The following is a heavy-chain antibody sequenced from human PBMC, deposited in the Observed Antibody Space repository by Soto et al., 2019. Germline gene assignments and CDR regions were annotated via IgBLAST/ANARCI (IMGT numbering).Heavy chain of an antibody. Sequence: ASVKVSCKASGYTFTSYYMHWVRQAPGQGLEWMGIINPSGGSTSYAQKFQGRVTMTRDTSTSTVYMELSSLRSEDTAVYYCARSTYHDFWSGYYKYYYYYMDVWGRGTTVTVSS. CDR3: ARSTYHDFWSGYYKYYYYYMDV. D-gene: IGHD3-3*01. CDR2: INPSGGST. V-gene: IGHV1-46*03. J-gene: IGHJ6*03. CDR1: GYTFTSYY.